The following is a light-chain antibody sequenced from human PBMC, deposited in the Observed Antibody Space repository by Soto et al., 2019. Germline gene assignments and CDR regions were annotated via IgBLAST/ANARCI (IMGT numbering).Light chain of an antibody. CDR2: RNN. CDR1: TSNIGSHY. J-gene: IGLJ3*02. CDR3: AAWDDSLSGRV. Sequence: QSVLTQPPSASGTPGQRVTISCSGGTSNIGSHYVCWYQQLPGTAPKLLIYRNNQRPSGVPDRFSGSKSGTSASLAISGLRYEDDADYYCAAWDDSLSGRVFGGGTQLTVL. V-gene: IGLV1-47*01.